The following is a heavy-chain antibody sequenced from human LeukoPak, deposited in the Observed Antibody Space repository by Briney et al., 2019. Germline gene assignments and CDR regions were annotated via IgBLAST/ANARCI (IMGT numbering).Heavy chain of an antibody. V-gene: IGHV1-2*04. Sequence: GASVKVSCKASGYTFTGYYMHWVRQAPGQGLEWMGWINPNSGGTNYAQKFQGWVTMTRDTSISTAYMELSRLRSDDTAVYYCAREIGQQLVHWFDPWGQGTLVTVSS. D-gene: IGHD6-13*01. CDR2: INPNSGGT. CDR3: AREIGQQLVHWFDP. CDR1: GYTFTGYY. J-gene: IGHJ5*02.